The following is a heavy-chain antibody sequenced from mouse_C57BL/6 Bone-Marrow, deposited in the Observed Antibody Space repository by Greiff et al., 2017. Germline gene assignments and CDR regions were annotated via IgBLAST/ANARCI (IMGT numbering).Heavy chain of an antibody. D-gene: IGHD1-1*01. CDR1: GYTFTDYY. Sequence: EVQLQQSGPVLVKPGASVKMSCKASGYTFTDYYLNWVKQSPGKSLEWIGVINPYNGGTSYNQKFKGKATLTVDKSSSTAYMELNSLTSEDSAVYYCARRYGSHFDYWGQGTTLTVSS. V-gene: IGHV1-19*01. CDR2: INPYNGGT. J-gene: IGHJ2*01. CDR3: ARRYGSHFDY.